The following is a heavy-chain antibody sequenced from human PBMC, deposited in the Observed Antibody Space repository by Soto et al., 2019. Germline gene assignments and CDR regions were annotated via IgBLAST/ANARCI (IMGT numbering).Heavy chain of an antibody. D-gene: IGHD3-16*01. CDR1: GFSLRTTGVG. CDR2: IYWDDDK. CDR3: AHTWGLPFDY. Sequence: QITLKESGPPRVKPTQTLTLTCTYSGFSLRTTGVGVGWIRQPPGKALEWLGIIYWDDDKRYSPSLKSRLTPTSDISKSQVVLTMTNMGPVDTATYFCAHTWGLPFDYWGPGNLVIVSS. V-gene: IGHV2-5*02. J-gene: IGHJ4*02.